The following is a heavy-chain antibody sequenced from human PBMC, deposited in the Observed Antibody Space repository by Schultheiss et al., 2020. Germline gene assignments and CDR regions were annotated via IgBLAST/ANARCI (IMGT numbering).Heavy chain of an antibody. D-gene: IGHD3-10*01. Sequence: SGPTLVKPTQTLTLTCTFSGFSLSTSGVGVGWIRQPPGKALEWLALIDWDDDKYYSTSLKSRLTISKDTSKSQVVLTMTNMDPVDTATYYCARIRPPPLLWFREYYFDYWGQGTLVTVSS. CDR2: IDWDDDK. J-gene: IGHJ4*02. CDR3: ARIRPPPLLWFREYYFDY. CDR1: GFSLSTSGVG. V-gene: IGHV2-70*01.